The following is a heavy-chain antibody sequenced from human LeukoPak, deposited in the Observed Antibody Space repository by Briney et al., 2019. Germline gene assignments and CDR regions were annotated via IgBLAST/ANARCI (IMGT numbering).Heavy chain of an antibody. CDR2: LYYTGTT. V-gene: IGHV4-59*11. Sequence: PSETLSLTCTVSGGSINGHYWSWIRQPPGKGLEWPGYLYYTGTTHNNPSLGSRVTISVDTSKNQFSLRLSSVTAADTAVYYCARGSGGSLDSWGQGTLVIVSS. J-gene: IGHJ4*02. D-gene: IGHD3-10*01. CDR1: GGSINGHY. CDR3: ARGSGGSLDS.